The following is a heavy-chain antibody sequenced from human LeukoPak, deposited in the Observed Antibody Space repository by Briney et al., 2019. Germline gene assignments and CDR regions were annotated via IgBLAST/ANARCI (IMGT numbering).Heavy chain of an antibody. D-gene: IGHD3-10*02. V-gene: IGHV3-74*01. Sequence: GGSLRLSCAASGFTFGGYWMHWVRQAPGKGLVWVSRINGDGSNTGYADSVKGRFTISRDNAKNSLYLQMNSLRAEDTAVYYCAELGITMIGGVWGKGTTVTISS. J-gene: IGHJ6*04. CDR2: INGDGSNT. CDR3: AELGITMIGGV. CDR1: GFTFGGYW.